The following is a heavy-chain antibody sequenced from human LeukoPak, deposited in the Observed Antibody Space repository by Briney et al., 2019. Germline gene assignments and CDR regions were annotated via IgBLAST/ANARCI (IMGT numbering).Heavy chain of an antibody. CDR3: ARGTGSYYSLGY. J-gene: IGHJ4*02. D-gene: IGHD1-26*01. CDR2: INSDGSST. Sequence: SGGSLRLSCAASGFTFSSYWMHWVRQAPGKGLVWVSRINSDGSSTSYVDSVKGRFTISRDNAKNTLYLQMDSLRAEDTAMYYCARGTGSYYSLGYWGQGTLVTVSS. V-gene: IGHV3-74*01. CDR1: GFTFSSYW.